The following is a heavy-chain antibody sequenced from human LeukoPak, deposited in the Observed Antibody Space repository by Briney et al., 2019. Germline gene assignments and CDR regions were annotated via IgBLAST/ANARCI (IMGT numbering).Heavy chain of an antibody. CDR2: INHSGST. CDR1: GGSFSGYY. D-gene: IGHD3-22*01. V-gene: IGHV4-34*01. Sequence: SETLSLTCAVYGGSFSGYYWSWIRQPPGKGLGWIGEINHSGSTNYNPSLKSRVTISVDTSKNQFSLKLSSVTAADTAVYYCARLRGRRYYYDSSGYRTTYFDYWGQGTLVTVSS. CDR3: ARLRGRRYYYDSSGYRTTYFDY. J-gene: IGHJ4*02.